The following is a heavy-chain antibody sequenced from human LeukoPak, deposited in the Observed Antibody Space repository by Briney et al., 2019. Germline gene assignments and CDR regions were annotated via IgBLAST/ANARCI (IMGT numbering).Heavy chain of an antibody. V-gene: IGHV3-21*01. CDR1: GFTFSSHN. J-gene: IGHJ4*02. Sequence: PGGSLRLSCAASGFTFSSHNINWVRQAPGKGLEWVSSISSSSSYTYYADSVKGRFTISRDNAKNSLYLQMNSLRVEDTAVYYCARGIGYCSSTSCYFFDFWGQGTLVTVSS. D-gene: IGHD2-2*01. CDR3: ARGIGYCSSTSCYFFDF. CDR2: ISSSSSYT.